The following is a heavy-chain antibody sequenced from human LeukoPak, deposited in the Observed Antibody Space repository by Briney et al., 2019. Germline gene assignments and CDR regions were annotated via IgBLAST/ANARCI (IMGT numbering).Heavy chain of an antibody. J-gene: IGHJ3*02. D-gene: IGHD3-16*01. CDR1: GYSFTRYW. Sequence: GESLKISCKGSGYSFTRYWLGWVRQMPGKGLEWMGIIYPGDSDTRYSPSSQGQVTISADKAISTAYLQWSSLKASDTAMYYCARQDGGGTYDSLDAFDIWGQGTKVTVSS. CDR2: IYPGDSDT. V-gene: IGHV5-51*01. CDR3: ARQDGGGTYDSLDAFDI.